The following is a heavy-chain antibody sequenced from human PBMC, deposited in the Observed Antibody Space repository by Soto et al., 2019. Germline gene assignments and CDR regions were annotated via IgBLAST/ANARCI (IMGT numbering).Heavy chain of an antibody. V-gene: IGHV3-23*01. CDR3: AKGGTTVTYYLVFDY. CDR1: GFTFSSYA. J-gene: IGHJ4*02. D-gene: IGHD4-17*01. CDR2: ISGSGGST. Sequence: EVQLLESGGGLVQPGGSPRLSCAASGFTFSSYAMTWVRQAPGKGLEWVSAISGSGGSTYYADSVKGRFTISRDNSKNTLYLQMNSLRSEDTAVYYCAKGGTTVTYYLVFDYWGQGTLVTVSS.